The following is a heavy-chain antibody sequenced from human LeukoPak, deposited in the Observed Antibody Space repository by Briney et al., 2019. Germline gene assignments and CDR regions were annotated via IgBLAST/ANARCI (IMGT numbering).Heavy chain of an antibody. CDR1: GFTFRNYG. V-gene: IGHV3-30*03. CDR2: VSRDGGTK. Sequence: GGSLRLSCSASGFTFRNYGIHWVRQAPGKGLEWVIVVSRDGGTKYYSDSVKGRFTISRDNAKNSLYLQMNSLRAEDTAVYYCARAGSRLEYGSGSYYNLFYFDYWGQGTLVTVSS. D-gene: IGHD3-10*01. J-gene: IGHJ4*02. CDR3: ARAGSRLEYGSGSYYNLFYFDY.